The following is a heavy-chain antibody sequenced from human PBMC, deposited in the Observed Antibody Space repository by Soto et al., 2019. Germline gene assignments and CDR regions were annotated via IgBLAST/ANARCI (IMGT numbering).Heavy chain of an antibody. CDR2: IYYSGST. V-gene: IGHV4-39*01. CDR1: GGSISSSSYY. CDR3: ARQRIAAAPSYYYYMDV. Sequence: SETLSLTCTVSGGSISSSSYYWGWIRQPPGKGLEWIGSIYYSGSTYYNPSLKSRVTISVDTSKNQFSLKLSSVTAADTAVYYCARQRIAAAPSYYYYMDVWGKGTTVTVSS. D-gene: IGHD6-13*01. J-gene: IGHJ6*03.